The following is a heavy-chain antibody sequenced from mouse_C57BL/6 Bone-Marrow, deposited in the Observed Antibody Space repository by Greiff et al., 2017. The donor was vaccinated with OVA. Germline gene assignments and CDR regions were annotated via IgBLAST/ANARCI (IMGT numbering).Heavy chain of an antibody. V-gene: IGHV5-4*01. Sequence: EVMLVESGGGLVKPGGSLKLSCAASGFTFSSYAMSWVRQTPEKRLEWVATISDGGSYTYYPDNVKGRFTISRDNAKNNLYLQKSHLKSEDTAMYYCARDSLFYFDYWGQGTTLTVSS. CDR1: GFTFSSYA. J-gene: IGHJ2*01. CDR2: ISDGGSYT. CDR3: ARDSLFYFDY.